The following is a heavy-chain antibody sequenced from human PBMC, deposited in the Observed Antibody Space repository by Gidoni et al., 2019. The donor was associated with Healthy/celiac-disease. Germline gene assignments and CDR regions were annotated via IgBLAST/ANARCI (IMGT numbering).Heavy chain of an antibody. CDR3: ARVPRYCSGGSCSHFDY. V-gene: IGHV1-2*02. J-gene: IGHJ4*02. CDR2: INPNSGGT. CDR1: GYHFNGYY. D-gene: IGHD2-15*01. Sequence: QVQLVQSGADVKTPGASVQVSCKASGYHFNGYYMHWVRQAPGQGREWMGWINPNSGGTNYAQKFQGRVTMTRDTSISTAYMELSRLRSDDTAVYYCARVPRYCSGGSCSHFDYWGQGTLVTVSS.